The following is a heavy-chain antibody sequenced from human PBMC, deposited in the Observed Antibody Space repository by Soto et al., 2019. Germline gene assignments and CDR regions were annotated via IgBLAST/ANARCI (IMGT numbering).Heavy chain of an antibody. D-gene: IGHD3-3*01. CDR1: GFTFSSYA. CDR3: ARVYYDFWSGYFDY. V-gene: IGHV3-30-3*01. CDR2: ISYDGSNK. J-gene: IGHJ4*02. Sequence: PGGSLRLSCAASGFTFSSYAMHWVRQAPGKGLEWVAVISYDGSNKYYADSVKGRFTISRDNSKNTLYLQMNSLRAEDTAVYYCARVYYDFWSGYFDYWGQGTLVTVSS.